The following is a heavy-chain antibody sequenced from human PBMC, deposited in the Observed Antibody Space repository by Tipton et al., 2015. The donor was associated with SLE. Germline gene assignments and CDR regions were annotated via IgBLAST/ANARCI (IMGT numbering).Heavy chain of an antibody. D-gene: IGHD3-16*01. Sequence: TLSLTCTVSGISISSAGYSWSWIWQSPGKGLEWIGYMYNTGSTSYNPSLRSRVTISVDRSKNQFSLKMSSVTAADTAVYYCARDTLGGLDYWGQGTLVTVSS. CDR1: GISISSAGYS. V-gene: IGHV4-30-2*06. CDR3: ARDTLGGLDY. CDR2: MYNTGST. J-gene: IGHJ4*02.